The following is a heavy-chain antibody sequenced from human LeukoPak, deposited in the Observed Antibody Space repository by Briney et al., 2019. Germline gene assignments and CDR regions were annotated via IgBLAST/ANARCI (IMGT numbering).Heavy chain of an antibody. CDR2: ISAYNGNT. V-gene: IGHV1-18*04. D-gene: IGHD3-9*01. CDR1: GYTFTSYG. J-gene: IGHJ3*02. CDR3: ARAYYDILTGYYRPPDAAFDI. Sequence: ASVKVSCKASGYTFTSYGISWVRQAPGQGLEWMGWISAYNGNTNYAQKLQGRVTMTTDTSTSTAYMELRSLRSDDTAVYYCARAYYDILTGYYRPPDAAFDIWGQGTMVTVSS.